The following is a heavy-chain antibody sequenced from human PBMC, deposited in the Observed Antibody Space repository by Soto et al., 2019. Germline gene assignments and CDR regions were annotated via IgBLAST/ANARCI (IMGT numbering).Heavy chain of an antibody. J-gene: IGHJ4*02. Sequence: QVQLQESGPGLLKPSETLSLTCTISGGSVSTYQWNWIRQPPGKELEWIGLTSYSGNTNYNPSLKSPVGMAVDTAKKQFPLTVRSVTAADTAVYYCARDGMGPFHYWGQGTLVTVSS. CDR3: ARDGMGPFHY. CDR2: TSYSGNT. CDR1: GGSVSTYQ. D-gene: IGHD1-1*01. V-gene: IGHV4-59*02.